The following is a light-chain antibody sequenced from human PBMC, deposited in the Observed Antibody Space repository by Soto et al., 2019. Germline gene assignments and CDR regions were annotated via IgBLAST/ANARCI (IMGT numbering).Light chain of an antibody. CDR3: QQRSNWPSWT. CDR2: DAS. Sequence: EIVLTQSPATLSLSPGEIATLSCRASQSVSSYLAWYQQKPGQAPRLLIYDASNRATGIPARFSGSGSGTDFTSTISSVEPEYFAVYYCQQRSNWPSWTVGRGTKVEIK. V-gene: IGKV3-11*01. CDR1: QSVSSY. J-gene: IGKJ1*01.